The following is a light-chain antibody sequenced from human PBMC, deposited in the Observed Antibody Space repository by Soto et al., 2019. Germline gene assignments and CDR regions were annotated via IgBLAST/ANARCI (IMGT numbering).Light chain of an antibody. J-gene: IGLJ2*01. Sequence: QSVLTQPPSVSGAPGQRVTISCTGTSSNIGAGHDVHWYQQLPGTTPKLLMYDNSNQPSGVPDRFSGSKSGTSASLSITGLQAEDEADYYCQSYDNSLNGVVFGEGTKLTVL. V-gene: IGLV1-40*01. CDR2: DNS. CDR3: QSYDNSLNGVV. CDR1: SSNIGAGHD.